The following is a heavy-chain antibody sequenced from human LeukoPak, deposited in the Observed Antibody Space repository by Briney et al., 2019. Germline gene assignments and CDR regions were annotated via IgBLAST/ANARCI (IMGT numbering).Heavy chain of an antibody. CDR1: GYTFTSYG. Sequence: ASVKVSCKASGYTFTSYGISWVRQAPGQGLEWMGWISAYNGNTNYAQKLQGRVTMTTDTSTSTAYMELRSLRSDDTAVYYCAKIDLTSWGSGMAFDIRGQGTMVTVSS. CDR2: ISAYNGNT. D-gene: IGHD3-16*01. J-gene: IGHJ3*02. V-gene: IGHV1-18*01. CDR3: AKIDLTSWGSGMAFDI.